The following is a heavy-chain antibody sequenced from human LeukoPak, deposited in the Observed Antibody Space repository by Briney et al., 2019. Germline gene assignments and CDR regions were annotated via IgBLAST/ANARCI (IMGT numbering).Heavy chain of an antibody. CDR3: ARPTDYYDSSGSPYYFDY. J-gene: IGHJ4*02. CDR2: INHSGST. Sequence: PSETLSLTCAVYGGSFSGYYWSWIRQPPGKGLEWIGEINHSGSTNYNPSLKSRVTISVDTSKNQFSLKLSSVTAADTAVYYCARPTDYYDSSGSPYYFDYWGQGTLVTVSS. CDR1: GGSFSGYY. V-gene: IGHV4-34*01. D-gene: IGHD3-22*01.